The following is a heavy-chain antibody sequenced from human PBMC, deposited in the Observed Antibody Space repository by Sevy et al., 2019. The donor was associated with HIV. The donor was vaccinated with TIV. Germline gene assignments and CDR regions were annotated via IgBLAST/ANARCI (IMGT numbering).Heavy chain of an antibody. CDR3: AIDIQRGGAFDN. CDR1: GFTFSSDA. D-gene: IGHD3-10*01. V-gene: IGHV3-23*01. Sequence: GGSLRLSCAASGFTFSSDAMSWVRQAPGKELDWISAVSGNGGHTYYADSVKGRFTISRDNSKNTLFLQMNSLRAEDTAVYYCAIDIQRGGAFDNWGQGTMVTVSS. CDR2: VSGNGGHT. J-gene: IGHJ3*02.